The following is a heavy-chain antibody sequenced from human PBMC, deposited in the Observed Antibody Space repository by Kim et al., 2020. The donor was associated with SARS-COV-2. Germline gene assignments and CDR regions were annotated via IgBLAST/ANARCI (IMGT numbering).Heavy chain of an antibody. D-gene: IGHD3-3*01. J-gene: IGHJ4*02. CDR1: GFTFSRHS. CDR2: ISDSGAAI. Sequence: GGSLRLSCVVSGFTFSRHSMNWVRQAPGKGLEWISYISDSGAAIYYSDSVKGRFTVSRDNARNSLYLQINSLTPDDTAVYYCARNPDPEWFDFWGQGTLLTVTS. CDR3: ARNPDPEWFDF. V-gene: IGHV3-48*04.